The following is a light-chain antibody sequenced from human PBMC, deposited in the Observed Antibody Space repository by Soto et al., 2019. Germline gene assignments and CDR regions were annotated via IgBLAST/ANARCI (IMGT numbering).Light chain of an antibody. Sequence: IVLTQSPGTLSLSPGERGTLSCRASQNLGTLYLAWFQQKSGQAPRLLIYSASRRATGIPDRFSGSGSGTDFTLTISRLEPEDFAVYYCQQYDNSWTFGQGTKVDIK. CDR1: QNLGTLY. CDR3: QQYDNSWT. J-gene: IGKJ1*01. V-gene: IGKV3-20*01. CDR2: SAS.